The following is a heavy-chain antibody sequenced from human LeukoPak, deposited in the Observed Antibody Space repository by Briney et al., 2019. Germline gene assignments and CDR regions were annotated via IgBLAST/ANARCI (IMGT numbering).Heavy chain of an antibody. CDR1: GGSISSYY. J-gene: IGHJ4*02. Sequence: SETLSLTCTVSGGSISSYYWSWIRQPPGKGLEWIGYIYYSGSTNYNPSLKSRVTISVDTSKNQFSLKLSSVTAADTAVYYCARDRYRYYDILTGPMEGYWGQGTLVTVSS. CDR3: ARDRYRYYDILTGPMEGY. CDR2: IYYSGST. V-gene: IGHV4-59*12. D-gene: IGHD3-9*01.